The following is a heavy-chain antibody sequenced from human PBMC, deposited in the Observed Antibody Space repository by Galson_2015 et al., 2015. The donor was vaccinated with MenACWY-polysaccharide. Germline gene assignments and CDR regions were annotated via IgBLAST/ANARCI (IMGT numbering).Heavy chain of an antibody. CDR2: MNPNSGNT. D-gene: IGHD3-3*01. Sequence: MNPNSGNTGYVQKFQGRVTMTRNTSISTAYMELSSLRSEDTAVYYCARGPLYDFWSGYYSAEYFQHWGQGTLVTVSS. CDR3: ARGPLYDFWSGYYSAEYFQH. J-gene: IGHJ1*01. V-gene: IGHV1-8*01.